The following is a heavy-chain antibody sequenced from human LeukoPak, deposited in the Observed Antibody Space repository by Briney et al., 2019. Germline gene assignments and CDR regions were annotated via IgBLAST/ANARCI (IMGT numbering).Heavy chain of an antibody. D-gene: IGHD6-19*01. J-gene: IGHJ4*02. CDR3: ARVDSSGWYWYSFDD. V-gene: IGHV3-30-3*01. CDR2: ISYDGGNR. CDR1: GFIFSNYA. Sequence: GRSLRLSCAASGFIFSNYAMHWVRQAPGKGLEWVAIISYDGGNRYYADSVKDRFTISRDNSKSTLYLQMNSLRAEDTAIYYCARVDSSGWYWYSFDDWGQGTLVTVYS.